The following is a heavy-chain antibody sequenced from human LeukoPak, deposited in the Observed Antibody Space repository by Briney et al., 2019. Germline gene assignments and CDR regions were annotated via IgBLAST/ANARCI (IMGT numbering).Heavy chain of an antibody. CDR2: IIPIFGTA. Sequence: GASVKVSCKASGGTFSSYAISWVRQAPGQGLEWMGGIIPIFGTANYAQKFQGRVTITADESTSTAYMELSSLRSEDTAVYYCAIVLSSGTHPPFDYWGQGTLVTVSS. V-gene: IGHV1-69*13. J-gene: IGHJ4*02. D-gene: IGHD3-10*02. CDR1: GGTFSSYA. CDR3: AIVLSSGTHPPFDY.